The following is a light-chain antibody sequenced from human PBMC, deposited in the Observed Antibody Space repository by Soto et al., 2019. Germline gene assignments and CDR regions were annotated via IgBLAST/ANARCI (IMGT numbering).Light chain of an antibody. V-gene: IGKV3-20*01. J-gene: IGKJ1*01. CDR3: QQYSASPRT. Sequence: EIVLTQSPGTLSLSPGERATLSCRASQSVSSNYLVWYQQKPGQAPRLLIYAASSRATGIPDRFSGSGSGTDFTLTISRLEPEDFAVYYCQQYSASPRTFGQGTKVDIK. CDR1: QSVSSNY. CDR2: AAS.